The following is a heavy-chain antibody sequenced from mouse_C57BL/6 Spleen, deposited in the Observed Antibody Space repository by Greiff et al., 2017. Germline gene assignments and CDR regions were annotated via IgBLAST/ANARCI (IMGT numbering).Heavy chain of an antibody. CDR3: ARSNWDGTNAMDY. CDR2: IYPGDGDT. V-gene: IGHV1-80*01. D-gene: IGHD4-1*01. CDR1: GYAFSSYW. J-gene: IGHJ4*01. Sequence: QVQLQQSGAELVKPGASVKISCKASGYAFSSYWMNWVKQRPGKGLEWIGQIYPGDGDTNYNGKFKGKATLTADKSSSTAYMQLSSLTSEDSAVYFCARSNWDGTNAMDYWGQGTSVTVSS.